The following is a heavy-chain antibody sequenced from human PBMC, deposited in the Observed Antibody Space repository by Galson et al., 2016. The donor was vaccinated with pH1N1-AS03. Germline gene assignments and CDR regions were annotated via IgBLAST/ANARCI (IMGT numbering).Heavy chain of an antibody. Sequence: SVKVSCKASGYSFINYAIHWVRQAPGQRLEWMGWLNSTSGNTEYSQKFQGRVTITRDTSASTASMELSSLRSEETAVYYCAKVGIVISSGWYGRFDYWGQGTLVTVSS. D-gene: IGHD6-19*01. CDR3: AKVGIVISSGWYGRFDY. CDR2: LNSTSGNT. J-gene: IGHJ4*02. V-gene: IGHV1-3*01. CDR1: GYSFINYA.